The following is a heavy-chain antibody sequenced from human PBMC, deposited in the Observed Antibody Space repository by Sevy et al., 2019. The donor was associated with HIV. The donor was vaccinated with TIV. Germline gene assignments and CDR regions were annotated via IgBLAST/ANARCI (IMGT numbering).Heavy chain of an antibody. J-gene: IGHJ4*02. CDR2: INSPGTT. D-gene: IGHD1-26*01. V-gene: IGHV3-23*01. Sequence: GGSLRLSCAASGFIVSNYAMTWVRQAPGKGVEWVSSINSPGTTYYADSVKGRFTISRDNSKNTLYLQMNSLRVDDTAVYSCAKGEGVGSVPYFDYWSQGTLVTVSS. CDR3: AKGEGVGSVPYFDY. CDR1: GFIVSNYA.